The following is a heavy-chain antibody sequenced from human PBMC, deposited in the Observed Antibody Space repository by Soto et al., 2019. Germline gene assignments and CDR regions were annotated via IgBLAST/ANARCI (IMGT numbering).Heavy chain of an antibody. Sequence: EVQLVESGGAVVQPGGSLRLSCSTSGFTFDDFTMHWVRQVPGKGLEWVSVISWAGDTTVYADSVKGRFSISRDNKKKSLHLQINSLRTEDSAIYYCAKDVSCRWWYYAMDVWGQGTTVTVS. V-gene: IGHV3-43*01. J-gene: IGHJ6*02. D-gene: IGHD2-15*01. CDR2: ISWAGDTT. CDR1: GFTFDDFT. CDR3: AKDVSCRWWYYAMDV.